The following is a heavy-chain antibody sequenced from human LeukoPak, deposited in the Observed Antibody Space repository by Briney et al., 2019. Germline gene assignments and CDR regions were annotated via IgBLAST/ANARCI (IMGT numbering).Heavy chain of an antibody. CDR1: GFTVSSNY. J-gene: IGHJ4*02. D-gene: IGHD2-2*01. CDR3: ARGYCSSTSCPRGAY. CDR2: IYSGGST. Sequence: GGSLRLSCAASGFTVSSNYMSWVRQAPGKGLEWVSVIYSGGSTYYADSVKGRFTISRDNSKNTLYLLINSLRAEDTAVYYCARGYCSSTSCPRGAYWGQGTLVTVSS. V-gene: IGHV3-66*02.